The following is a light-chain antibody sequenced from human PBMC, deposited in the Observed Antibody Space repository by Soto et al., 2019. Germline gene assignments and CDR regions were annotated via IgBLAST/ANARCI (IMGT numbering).Light chain of an antibody. J-gene: IGLJ2*01. Sequence: QAVVTQPPSVSGTPGQRVSISCSGSRSNIGINAVDWYHQLPGTAPKVLIYANNQRPSGVPDRFSGSKSGTSASLAINGLQSDDEAHYYCAAWDDSLNGLVFGGGTMLTVL. V-gene: IGLV1-44*01. CDR1: RSNIGINA. CDR2: ANN. CDR3: AAWDDSLNGLV.